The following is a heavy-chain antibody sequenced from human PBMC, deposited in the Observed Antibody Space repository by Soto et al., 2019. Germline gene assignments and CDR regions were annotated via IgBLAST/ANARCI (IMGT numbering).Heavy chain of an antibody. J-gene: IGHJ6*02. CDR2: INPNSGGT. D-gene: IGHD3-10*01. CDR3: ARGGSLWFGELSAYYYGMDV. CDR1: GYTFTGYY. V-gene: IGHV1-2*04. Sequence: QVQLVQSGAEVKKPGASVKVSCKASGYTFTGYYMHWVRQAPGQGLEWMGWINPNSGGTNYAQKFQGWVTLTRDTSISTANMELSRLRSDDPAVYYCARGGSLWFGELSAYYYGMDVWGQGTTVTVSS.